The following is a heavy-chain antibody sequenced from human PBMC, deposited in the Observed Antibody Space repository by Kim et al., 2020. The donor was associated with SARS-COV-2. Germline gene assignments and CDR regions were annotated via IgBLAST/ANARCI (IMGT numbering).Heavy chain of an antibody. D-gene: IGHD3-10*01. V-gene: IGHV1-46*01. Sequence: YAQKFQGRVTMTRDTSTSTVYMERSSLRSEDTAVYYCARVRGSGSYSLDYWGQGTLVTVSS. J-gene: IGHJ4*02. CDR3: ARVRGSGSYSLDY.